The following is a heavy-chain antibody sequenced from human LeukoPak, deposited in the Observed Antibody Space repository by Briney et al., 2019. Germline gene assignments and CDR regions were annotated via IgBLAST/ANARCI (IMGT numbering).Heavy chain of an antibody. V-gene: IGHV5-51*01. CDR1: GYSFTSYW. CDR3: TRRSSSSWYSIGY. D-gene: IGHD6-13*01. Sequence: GESLKISCKGSGYSFTSYWIGWVRQMPGKGLEWMGIIYPGDSDTRYSPSFQGRVSISADKSISAAYLQWSSLKASATAMYYRTRRSSSSWYSIGYWGQGSLVTVSS. CDR2: IYPGDSDT. J-gene: IGHJ4*02.